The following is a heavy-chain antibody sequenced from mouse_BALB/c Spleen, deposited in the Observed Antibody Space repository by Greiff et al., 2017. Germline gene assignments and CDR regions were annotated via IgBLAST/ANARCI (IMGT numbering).Heavy chain of an antibody. CDR2: IWAGGST. J-gene: IGHJ3*01. CDR3: ARDRQLGLRFAY. V-gene: IGHV2-9*02. D-gene: IGHD3-2*01. CDR1: GFSLTSYG. Sequence: LVASGPGLVAPSPSLSITCPVSGFSLTSYGVHWVRQPPGKGLEWLGVIWAGGSTNYNSALMSRLSISKDNSKSQVFLKMNSLQTDDTAMYYCARDRQLGLRFAYWGQGTLVTVSA.